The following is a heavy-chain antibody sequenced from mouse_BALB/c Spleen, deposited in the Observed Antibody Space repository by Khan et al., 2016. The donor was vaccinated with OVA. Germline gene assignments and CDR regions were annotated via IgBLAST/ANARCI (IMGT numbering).Heavy chain of an antibody. Sequence: QVQLKESGPGLVAPSQNLSLTCTVSGFSLSDYGVSWIRQPPGKGLEWLGVIWGGGSTYYNSDLNSRLSISKANSKSQVFLKMSSLQSDDTAMFXCAKGVWSYYYTLDYWGQGTSVTVSS. V-gene: IGHV2-6-5*01. CDR1: GFSLSDYG. CDR2: IWGGGST. CDR3: AKGVWSYYYTLDY. J-gene: IGHJ4*01.